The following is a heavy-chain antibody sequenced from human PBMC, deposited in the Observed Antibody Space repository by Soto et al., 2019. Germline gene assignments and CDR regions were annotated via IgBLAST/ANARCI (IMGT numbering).Heavy chain of an antibody. Sequence: QVQLQESGPGLVKPSDTLSLTCAVSGYSISSSNWWGWIRQPPGKGLEWIGYIYYSGTTYYNPSLKSRITMSVDTSKTQFSLKLTSVTAVDTAVYYCAGREIQGPSDSWGQGTLVTVSS. D-gene: IGHD1-26*01. CDR3: AGREIQGPSDS. V-gene: IGHV4-28*01. J-gene: IGHJ4*02. CDR2: IYYSGTT. CDR1: GYSISSSNW.